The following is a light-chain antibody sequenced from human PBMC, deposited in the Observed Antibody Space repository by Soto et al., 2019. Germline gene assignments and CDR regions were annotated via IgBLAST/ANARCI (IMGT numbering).Light chain of an antibody. CDR1: LNVNSY. J-gene: IGKJ5*01. V-gene: IGKV3-11*01. Sequence: VLTQTPATLSLSPGESATLSCRASLNVNSYLAWYQQKPGQAPRLLIYDASNRAAGIPARFSGSGSGTDFTLTISSLEPEAFAIYYCQQRQSWPPITFGPGTRLEIK. CDR2: DAS. CDR3: QQRQSWPPIT.